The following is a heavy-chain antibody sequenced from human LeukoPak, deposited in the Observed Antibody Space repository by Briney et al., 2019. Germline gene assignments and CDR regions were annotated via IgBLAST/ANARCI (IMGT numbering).Heavy chain of an antibody. CDR3: ARGAGAIARAFDI. CDR1: GYTFTGYY. D-gene: IGHD1-26*01. CDR2: INGNSGDT. J-gene: IGHJ3*02. Sequence: ASVTVSCKASGYTFTGYYMHWVRQAPGQGLEWMGWINGNSGDTNYAQKFQGRVTMTRDTSISTAYLELSGLRSDDTAVYYCARGAGAIARAFDIWGQGTMVTVSS. V-gene: IGHV1-2*02.